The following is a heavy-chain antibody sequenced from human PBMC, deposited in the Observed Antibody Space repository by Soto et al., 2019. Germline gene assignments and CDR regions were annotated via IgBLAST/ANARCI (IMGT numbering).Heavy chain of an antibody. CDR3: ARDNDFWSGYSDYYYGMDV. J-gene: IGHJ6*02. V-gene: IGHV3-33*01. Sequence: GGSLRLSCAASGFTFSSYGMHWVRQAPGKGLEWVAVIWYDGSNKYYADSVKGRFTISRDNSKNTLYLQMNSLRAEDTAVYYCARDNDFWSGYSDYYYGMDVWGQGTTVTVSS. CDR2: IWYDGSNK. CDR1: GFTFSSYG. D-gene: IGHD3-3*01.